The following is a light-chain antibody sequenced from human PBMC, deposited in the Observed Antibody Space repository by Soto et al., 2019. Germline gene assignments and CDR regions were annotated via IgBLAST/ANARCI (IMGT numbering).Light chain of an antibody. CDR2: DVT. V-gene: IGLV2-14*01. Sequence: QSALTQPASVSGSPGLSIAISCTGTSSDVGGYNSVSWYQQHPGKAPKLVIYDVTNRPSGVSNRFSGSKSGNTASLTISGLQAEDEGDYYCSSYTTGGSYVFGTGTKLT. J-gene: IGLJ1*01. CDR3: SSYTTGGSYV. CDR1: SSDVGGYNS.